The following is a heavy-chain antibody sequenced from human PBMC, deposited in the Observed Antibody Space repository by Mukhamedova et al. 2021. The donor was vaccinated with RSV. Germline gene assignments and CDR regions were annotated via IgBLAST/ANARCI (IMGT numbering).Heavy chain of an antibody. D-gene: IGHD3-22*01. CDR2: MGYSGST. Sequence: YMGYSGSTNYNPSLKSRVTISVDTSKNQFSLKLSSVTAADTAVYYCARTYYYDSSGYPYWYFDLWGRGTLVTVPS. J-gene: IGHJ2*01. V-gene: IGHV4-59*01. CDR3: ARTYYYDSSGYPYWYFDL.